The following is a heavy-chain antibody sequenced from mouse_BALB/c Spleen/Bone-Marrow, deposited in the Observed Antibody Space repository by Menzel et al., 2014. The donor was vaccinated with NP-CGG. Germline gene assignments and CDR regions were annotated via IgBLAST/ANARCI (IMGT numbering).Heavy chain of an antibody. CDR3: ARWRARAMYCFAY. CDR1: GYTFSSYW. Sequence: QVQLQQSGAGLAKSGALVKLSCKVSGYTFSSYWVHWVKQRPGQGLEWIGEIDPSDSYTNYNQKFKGKATLTADKSSSTAYMQLSNLTSEDSAVYYCARWRARAMYCFAYWGQGTLVTVSA. V-gene: IGHV1-69*02. CDR2: IDPSDSYT. D-gene: IGHD3-1*01. J-gene: IGHJ3*01.